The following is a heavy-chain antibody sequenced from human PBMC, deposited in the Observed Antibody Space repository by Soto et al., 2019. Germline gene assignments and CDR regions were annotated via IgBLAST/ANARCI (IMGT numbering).Heavy chain of an antibody. D-gene: IGHD3-9*01. V-gene: IGHV4-34*01. CDR1: GGSFSGYY. Sequence: PSETLPLTCAVYGGSFSGYYWSWIRQPPGKGLEWIGEINHSGTTHYNASLKSRVSMSGDTSKNQFSLNLTSVTAADTAVYYCARGPPTYNDISIGDAFDMWGQGTLVTVSS. CDR3: ARGPPTYNDISIGDAFDM. J-gene: IGHJ3*02. CDR2: INHSGTT.